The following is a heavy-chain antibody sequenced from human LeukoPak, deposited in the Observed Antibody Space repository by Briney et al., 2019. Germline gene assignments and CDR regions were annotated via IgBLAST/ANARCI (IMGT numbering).Heavy chain of an antibody. CDR3: ARAYNYPDAFDI. J-gene: IGHJ3*02. CDR1: GGSISSGCYY. CDR2: IYSSGST. Sequence: PSETLSLTCTVAGGSISSGCYYWSWIRQPGGKGLELIGGIYSSGSTNYNPAVKRRVNISVDASKNKSSLKLSSVTAADTAVYSCARAYNYPDAFDIQGPVTIVT. V-gene: IGHV4-61*02. D-gene: IGHD5-24*01.